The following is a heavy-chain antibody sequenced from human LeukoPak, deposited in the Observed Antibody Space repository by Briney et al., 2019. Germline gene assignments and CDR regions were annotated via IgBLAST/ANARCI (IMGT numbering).Heavy chain of an antibody. CDR3: ARGNYYGSGSYDLDY. V-gene: IGHV1-69*13. D-gene: IGHD3-10*01. CDR1: GGTFSSYA. J-gene: IGHJ4*02. CDR2: IIPIFGTA. Sequence: GASVKVSCKASGGTFSSYAISWVRQAPGQGLEWMGGIIPIFGTANYAQKFQGRVTITADEPTSTAYMELSSLRSEDTAVYYCARGNYYGSGSYDLDYWGQGTLVTVSS.